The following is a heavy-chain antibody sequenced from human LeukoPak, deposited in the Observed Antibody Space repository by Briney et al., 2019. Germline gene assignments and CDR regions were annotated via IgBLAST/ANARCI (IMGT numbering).Heavy chain of an antibody. D-gene: IGHD1-26*01. CDR3: AKDSLEGSTSLSIDY. CDR1: GFTFDDYA. Sequence: GGSLRLSCAASGFTFDDYAMHWVRQAPGKGLEWVSLISWDGGSTYYADSVKGRFTISRDNSKNFLYLQMNSLRAEDTALYYCAKDSLEGSTSLSIDYWGQGTLVTVSS. J-gene: IGHJ4*02. CDR2: ISWDGGST. V-gene: IGHV3-43D*03.